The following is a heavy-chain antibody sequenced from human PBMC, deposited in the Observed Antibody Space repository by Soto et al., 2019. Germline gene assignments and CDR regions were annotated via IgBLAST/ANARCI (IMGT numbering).Heavy chain of an antibody. CDR1: GFTFSSYE. CDR3: ARGIVVVPAAILEWFDP. CDR2: ISSSGSTI. J-gene: IGHJ5*02. V-gene: IGHV3-48*03. D-gene: IGHD2-2*01. Sequence: PGGSLRLSCAASGFTFSSYEMNWVRQAPGKGLEWVSYISSSGSTIYYADSVKGRFTISRDNAKNSLYLQMNSLRAEDTAVYYCARGIVVVPAAILEWFDPWGQGTLVTVSS.